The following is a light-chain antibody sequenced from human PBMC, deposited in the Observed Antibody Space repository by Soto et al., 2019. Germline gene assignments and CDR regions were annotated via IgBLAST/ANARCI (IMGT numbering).Light chain of an antibody. CDR3: QQLNIDPFT. Sequence: DIQLTQSPSFLSASVGDRVTITCRASQDISNYLVWYQQKPGKAPKLLVYGASTLQSGVPSRFSGSGSETEYTLAISSLQPEDFATYYCQQLNIDPFTFGPGTTVDMK. V-gene: IGKV1-9*01. J-gene: IGKJ3*01. CDR2: GAS. CDR1: QDISNY.